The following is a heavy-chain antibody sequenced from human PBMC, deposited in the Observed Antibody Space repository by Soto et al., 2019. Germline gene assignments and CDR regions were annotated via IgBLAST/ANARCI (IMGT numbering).Heavy chain of an antibody. CDR1: GFTFSSYG. D-gene: IGHD3-22*01. V-gene: IGHV3-30*18. Sequence: QVQLVESGGGVVQPGRSLRLSCAVSGFTFSSYGIHWVRQAPGKGLEWVAVISYDGSNRYYADSVKGRITISRDNSKNTLYLQMNSLRAEDTAVYYCAKGGYYDSSGYLGWLDYWGQGTLVTVSS. J-gene: IGHJ4*02. CDR3: AKGGYYDSSGYLGWLDY. CDR2: ISYDGSNR.